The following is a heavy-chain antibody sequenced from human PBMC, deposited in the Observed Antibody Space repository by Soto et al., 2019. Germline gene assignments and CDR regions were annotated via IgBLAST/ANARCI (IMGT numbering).Heavy chain of an antibody. J-gene: IGHJ4*02. CDR3: ARRYGWNFDY. CDR1: GGSISSYY. Sequence: QVQLQESGPGLVKPSETLSLTCTVSGGSISSYYWSWIRQPPGKGLEWIGYIYYSGSTNYNPSLXSXVXIXXDTSKNPFSLKLSSVTAADTAVYYCARRYGWNFDYWGQGTLVTVSS. CDR2: IYYSGST. D-gene: IGHD6-19*01. V-gene: IGHV4-59*08.